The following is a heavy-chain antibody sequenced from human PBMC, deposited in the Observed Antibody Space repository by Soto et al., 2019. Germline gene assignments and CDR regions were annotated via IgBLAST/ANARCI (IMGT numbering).Heavy chain of an antibody. CDR1: GYTFTGYY. Sequence: ASVKVSCKASGYTFTGYYVHWVRQAPGQGLEWMGWINPNSGDTYLAQRFQGRVTMNRDTSIGTAYMELRGLTSDDTAEYYCAKGGAIVAAGSRVYLYNAMDVWGQGTTVTVSS. V-gene: IGHV1-2*02. D-gene: IGHD1-26*01. CDR2: INPNSGDT. J-gene: IGHJ6*02. CDR3: AKGGAIVAAGSRVYLYNAMDV.